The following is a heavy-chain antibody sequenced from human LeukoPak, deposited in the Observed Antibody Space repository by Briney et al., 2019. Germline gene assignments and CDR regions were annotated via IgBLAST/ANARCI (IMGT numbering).Heavy chain of an antibody. D-gene: IGHD1-7*01. V-gene: IGHV3-73*01. CDR2: IRSKADKYAT. CDR3: TKDWNYAVDP. Sequence: GGSLNLSCAASGFTFSGSPIHWVRQASGKGLEWVGHIRSKADKYATTYAASLRGRFTISRDDSENTAYLQMNSLRAEDTAVYYCTKDWNYAVDPWGQGTQVTVSS. J-gene: IGHJ5*02. CDR1: GFTFSGSP.